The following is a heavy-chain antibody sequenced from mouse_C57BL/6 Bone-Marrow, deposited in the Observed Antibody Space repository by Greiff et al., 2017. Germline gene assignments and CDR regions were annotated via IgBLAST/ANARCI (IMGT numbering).Heavy chain of an antibody. CDR3: SRAYDSNAAGCAY. CDR1: GYAFSSSW. J-gene: IGHJ3*01. CDR2: IYPGDGDT. D-gene: IGHD2-5*01. Sequence: VQLQQSGPELVKPGASVKISCKASGYAFSSSWMNWVKQRPGKGLEWIGRIYPGDGDTNYNGKFKGKATLTADKSSSTAYKQLSSLTSEDSAVYVCSRAYDSNAAGCAYWGQGTLVTVSA. V-gene: IGHV1-82*01.